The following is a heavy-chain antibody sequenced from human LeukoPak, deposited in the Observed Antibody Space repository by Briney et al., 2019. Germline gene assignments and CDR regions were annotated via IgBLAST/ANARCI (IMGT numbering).Heavy chain of an antibody. CDR1: GFTFSSFW. J-gene: IGHJ6*03. D-gene: IGHD4-11*01. V-gene: IGHV3-74*01. CDR3: ARGDYNSFSGYFYYYMDV. CDR2: INTDGSHT. Sequence: GGSLRLSCAASGFTFSSFWMHWVFQPPGKGLVWVSVINTDGSHTTYADSVKGRFTISRDNAKNTVYPQMNSLRAEDTAVYYCARGDYNSFSGYFYYYMDVWGKGTTVTVSS.